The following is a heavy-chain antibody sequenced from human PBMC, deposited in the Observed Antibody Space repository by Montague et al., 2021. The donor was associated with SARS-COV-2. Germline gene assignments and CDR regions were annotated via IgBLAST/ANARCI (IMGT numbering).Heavy chain of an antibody. V-gene: IGHV3-30*09. J-gene: IGHJ4*02. CDR1: GFTFNNYA. CDR2: ISYNRSNK. CDR3: VRASLIKTSIAWAGTSDY. Sequence: SLRLSCAASGFTFNNYAMHWVRQAPGKGLEWVAFISYNRSNKYYADSVKGRFAISRDNTKNTLYLQMNSLRAEDTAVYYCVRASLIKTSIAWAGTSDYWGQGTLVTVSS. D-gene: IGHD6-19*01.